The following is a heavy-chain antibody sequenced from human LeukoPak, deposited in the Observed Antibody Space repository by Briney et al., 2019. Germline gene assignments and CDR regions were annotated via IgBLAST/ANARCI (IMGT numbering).Heavy chain of an antibody. CDR2: INHSGSS. Sequence: SETLSLTCAVSGGSFSGYYWCWVRQPPGQGLEWIGEINHSGSSNYNPSLKSRVTIAVDTSKNQFSLKLSSVTAADTALYYCARGRPGDHRTGVTFDYWGEGTLVTVSS. J-gene: IGHJ4*02. D-gene: IGHD4-17*01. CDR1: GGSFSGYY. CDR3: ARGRPGDHRTGVTFDY. V-gene: IGHV4-34*01.